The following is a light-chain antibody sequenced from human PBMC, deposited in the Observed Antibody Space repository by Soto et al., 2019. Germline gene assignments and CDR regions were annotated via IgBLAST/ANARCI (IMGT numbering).Light chain of an antibody. CDR2: DAS. J-gene: IGKJ4*01. V-gene: IGKV3-11*01. CDR1: QSVSSS. CDR3: QQRSTWPRT. Sequence: EIVLTQSPVTLSLSPGERATLSCRDSQSVSSSLIWYQQKPGQAPRLLIYDASNRATGIPARFSGGGSGTDFILTISSLEPEDFAVYYCQQRSTWPRTFGGGTKVEIK.